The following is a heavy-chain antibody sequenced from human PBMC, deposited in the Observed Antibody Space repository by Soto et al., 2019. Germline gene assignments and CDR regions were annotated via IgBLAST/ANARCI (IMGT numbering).Heavy chain of an antibody. CDR1: GFPFSDYY. CDR2: ISSSVSTI. D-gene: IGHD3-22*01. Sequence: GGSLGLSCEXSGFPFSDYYMSWIRQAPGRGLEWVSYISSSVSTIYYADSVKGRFTISRDNAKNSLYLQMNRLRAEDTAMYYCARMAYFDSSGYHPMIDHWGQGTLVTVSS. CDR3: ARMAYFDSSGYHPMIDH. V-gene: IGHV3-11*01. J-gene: IGHJ4*02.